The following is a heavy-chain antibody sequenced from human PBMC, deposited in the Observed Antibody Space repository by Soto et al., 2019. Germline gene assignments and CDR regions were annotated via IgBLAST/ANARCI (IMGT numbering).Heavy chain of an antibody. CDR2: IDPSDSYT. CDR1: GYSFISYW. D-gene: IGHD6-19*01. V-gene: IGHV5-10-1*01. J-gene: IGHJ4*02. Sequence: PGESLKNSCKGSGYSFISYWISLVRQMPGKGLEWMGRIDPSDSYTNYSPSFQGHVTISADKSISTAYLQWSSLKASDTAMYYCAVLGYSSAAYWGQGTLVTVSS. CDR3: AVLGYSSAAY.